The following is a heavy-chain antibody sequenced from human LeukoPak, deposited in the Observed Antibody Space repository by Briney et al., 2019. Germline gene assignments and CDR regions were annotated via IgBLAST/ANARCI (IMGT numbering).Heavy chain of an antibody. CDR1: GYTFTGYY. Sequence: AAVKVSCKASGYTFTGYYIHWVRQAPGQGLEWMGWINPNRPSTNYAQKFQGRVTMTRDTSISTAYLKLSRLRSDDTAVYYCARGHYDSSGYYYEEDYWGQGTLVTVSS. D-gene: IGHD3-22*01. J-gene: IGHJ4*02. CDR2: INPNRPST. V-gene: IGHV1-2*02. CDR3: ARGHYDSSGYYYEEDY.